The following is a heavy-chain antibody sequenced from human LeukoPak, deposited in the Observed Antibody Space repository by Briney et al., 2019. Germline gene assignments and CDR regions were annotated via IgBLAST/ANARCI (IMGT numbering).Heavy chain of an antibody. J-gene: IGHJ5*02. CDR1: GIVFSNTA. Sequence: GGSLRLSCAASGIVFSNTAMNWARQSPGRGLDCVSAISGGGERTFYADSVKGRFTISRDNSKNMVYLQMNSLRADDTAIYYCGKDGGQYSSGPEFDPRGQGALVTVSS. D-gene: IGHD6-19*01. V-gene: IGHV3-23*01. CDR2: ISGGGERT. CDR3: GKDGGQYSSGPEFDP.